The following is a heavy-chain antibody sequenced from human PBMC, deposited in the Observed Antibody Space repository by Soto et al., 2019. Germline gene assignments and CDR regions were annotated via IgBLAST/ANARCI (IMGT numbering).Heavy chain of an antibody. CDR2: IIPIFGTA. D-gene: IGHD5-12*01. V-gene: IGHV1-69*12. CDR1: GATFTSNP. J-gene: IGHJ6*02. CDR3: ARDRHVDGYYGMDV. Sequence: QVQLVQSGAEVKKPGSSVKVSCKPSGATFTSNPFTWVGQALGQGLGGMGGIIPIFGTANYAQKFQGRVTITADESTSTAYMELSSLRSEDTAVYYCARDRHVDGYYGMDVWGQGTTVTVSS.